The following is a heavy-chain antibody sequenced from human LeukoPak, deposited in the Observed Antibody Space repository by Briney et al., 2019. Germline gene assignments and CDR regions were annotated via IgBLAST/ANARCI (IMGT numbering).Heavy chain of an antibody. V-gene: IGHV1-69*13. CDR3: ARDLQYSGYEVDY. CDR1: GGTFSSYA. D-gene: IGHD5-12*01. Sequence: SVKVSCKASGGTFSSYAISWVRQAPGQGLEWGGGIIPIFGTADYAQKFQGRVTITADESTSTAYMELSSLRSEDTAVYYCARDLQYSGYEVDYWGQGTLVTVSS. J-gene: IGHJ4*02. CDR2: IIPIFGTA.